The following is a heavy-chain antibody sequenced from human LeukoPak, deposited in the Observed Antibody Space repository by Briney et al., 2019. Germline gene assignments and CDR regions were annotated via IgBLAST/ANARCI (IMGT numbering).Heavy chain of an antibody. Sequence: NSSETLSLTCTVSGVSISSSNSYWGWIRQPPGKGLEWIGSIYYSGSTYYNPSLKSRVTISVDTSKNQFSLKLSSVTAADTAVYYCARSPYYYDHLFDYWGQGTLVTVSS. CDR2: IYYSGST. CDR3: ARSPYYYDHLFDY. J-gene: IGHJ4*02. V-gene: IGHV4-39*07. D-gene: IGHD3-22*01. CDR1: GVSISSSNSY.